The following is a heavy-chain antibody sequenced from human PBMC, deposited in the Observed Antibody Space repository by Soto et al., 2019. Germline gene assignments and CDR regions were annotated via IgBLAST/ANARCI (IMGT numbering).Heavy chain of an antibody. CDR1: GGSFTSDNW. Sequence: PSETLSLTCAVSGGSFTSDNWWTWVRQPPGQGLEWIGEIYRTGSTNYNPSLKSRVTISLDKSENQFSLKVTSLTAADTAVYYCARVWGDQYYFDYWGQGTLVTVSS. CDR3: ARVWGDQYYFDY. CDR2: IYRTGST. V-gene: IGHV4-4*02. J-gene: IGHJ4*02. D-gene: IGHD3-16*01.